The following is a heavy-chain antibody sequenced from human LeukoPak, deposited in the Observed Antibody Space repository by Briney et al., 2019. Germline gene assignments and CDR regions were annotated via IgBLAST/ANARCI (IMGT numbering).Heavy chain of an antibody. D-gene: IGHD3-10*01. J-gene: IGHJ4*02. V-gene: IGHV4-30-2*01. Sequence: SETLSLTCAVSGGSISSGGYSWSWIRQPPGKGLEWIGYIYHSGSTYYNPSLKSRVTISVDRSKNQFSLKLSSVTAADTAVYYCARGSMVNFDYWGQGTLVTVSS. CDR2: IYHSGST. CDR1: GGSISSGGYS. CDR3: ARGSMVNFDY.